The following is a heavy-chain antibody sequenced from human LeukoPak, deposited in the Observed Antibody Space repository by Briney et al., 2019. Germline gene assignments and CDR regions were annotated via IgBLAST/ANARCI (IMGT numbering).Heavy chain of an antibody. CDR3: ARHSGAPYYYYGMDV. D-gene: IGHD1-26*01. J-gene: IGHJ6*02. CDR1: GYSFTSYW. CDR2: IYPGDSDT. Sequence: GESLKISCKGSGYSFTSYWIGWVRQMPGKGLEWMGIIYPGDSDTRYSPSFQGQVTISADKSISTAYLQWSSLKASDTAMYYCARHSGAPYYYYGMDVWGQGTTVTVSS. V-gene: IGHV5-51*01.